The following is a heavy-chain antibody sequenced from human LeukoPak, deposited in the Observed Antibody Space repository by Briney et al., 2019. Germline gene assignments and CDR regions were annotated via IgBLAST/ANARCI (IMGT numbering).Heavy chain of an antibody. CDR3: ASSGTVAGTGDY. CDR2: IIPIFGTA. D-gene: IGHD6-19*01. CDR1: GGTFSSYA. V-gene: IGHV1-69*05. J-gene: IGHJ4*02. Sequence: SVKVSCKASGGTFSSYAISWVRQAPGQGLEWMGRIIPIFGTANYAQKFQGRVTITTDESTSTAYMELSSLRSEDTAVYYCASSGTVAGTGDYWGQGTLVAVST.